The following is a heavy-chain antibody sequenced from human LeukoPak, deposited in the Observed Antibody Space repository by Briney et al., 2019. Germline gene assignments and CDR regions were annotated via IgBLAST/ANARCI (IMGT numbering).Heavy chain of an antibody. CDR2: IYYSGST. CDR1: GGSISSYY. J-gene: IGHJ2*01. D-gene: IGHD5-24*01. CDR3: AREGDGYNSDWYFDL. V-gene: IGHV4-59*01. Sequence: SETLSLTCTVSGGSISSYYWSWIRQPPGKGLEWIGYIYYSGSTNYNPSLKSRVTISVDTSKNQFSLKLSSVTAADTAVYYCAREGDGYNSDWYFDLWGRGTLVTVSS.